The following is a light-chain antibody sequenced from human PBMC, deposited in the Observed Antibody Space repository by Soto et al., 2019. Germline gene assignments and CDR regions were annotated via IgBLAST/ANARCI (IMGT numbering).Light chain of an antibody. J-gene: IGLJ1*01. CDR1: SSDVGGYNY. Sequence: QSVLTQPASVSGSPGQSITISCTGTSSDVGGYNYVSWYQQHPGKAPKLMIYEVSNRPSGVSNRFSGSKSGNTASLTISGLQAEDEADYYCSSFTCSSTFVFGTGTKVTVL. CDR3: SSFTCSSTFV. V-gene: IGLV2-14*01. CDR2: EVS.